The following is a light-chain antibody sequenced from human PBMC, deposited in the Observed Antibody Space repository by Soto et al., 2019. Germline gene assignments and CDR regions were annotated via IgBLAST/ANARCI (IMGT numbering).Light chain of an antibody. V-gene: IGLV2-23*02. Sequence: QSALTQPASVSGSPGQSITISCTGTSSDVGSYNLVSWYQQYPGQAPKLMIYEVSQRPSGVSDRFSGSKSGNTASLTISGVRAEDEADYYCCSYASRNIPVVFGGGTKLTVL. CDR2: EVS. CDR3: CSYASRNIPVV. CDR1: SSDVGSYNL. J-gene: IGLJ2*01.